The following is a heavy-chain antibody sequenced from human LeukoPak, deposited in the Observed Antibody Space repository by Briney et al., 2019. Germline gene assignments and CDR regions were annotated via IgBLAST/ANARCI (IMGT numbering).Heavy chain of an antibody. J-gene: IGHJ4*02. Sequence: GGSLRLSCAASGFTFSSYSMNWVRQAPGKGLEWVSYISASSSTIYYADSLKGRFTISRDNAKNSLYLQMNSLTTEDTAVYYCARDGELDLDCWGQGTLVTVSS. CDR2: ISASSSTI. D-gene: IGHD1-7*01. V-gene: IGHV3-48*01. CDR1: GFTFSSYS. CDR3: ARDGELDLDC.